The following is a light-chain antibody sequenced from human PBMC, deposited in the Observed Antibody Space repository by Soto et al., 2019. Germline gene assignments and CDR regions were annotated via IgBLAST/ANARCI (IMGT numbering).Light chain of an antibody. J-gene: IGLJ7*01. Sequence: SYELTQPPSVSVAPGKTARITCGGNNIGSKSVHWYQQKPGQAPVLVIYYDSDRPSGIPERFSGSNSGNTATLTISRVEAGDGADYYCQVWDSSSDHAVFGGGTQLPVL. CDR1: NIGSKS. CDR2: YDS. CDR3: QVWDSSSDHAV. V-gene: IGLV3-21*04.